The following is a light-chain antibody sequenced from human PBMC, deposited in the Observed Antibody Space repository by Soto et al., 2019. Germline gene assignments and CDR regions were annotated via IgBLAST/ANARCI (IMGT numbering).Light chain of an antibody. CDR1: QGISRY. J-gene: IGKJ1*01. CDR3: QRYNRAPRT. Sequence: DFQMTQSPSSLSSSVGDRVTITCRASQGISRYLAWYQQKPGKVPKLLISAASTLQSGVPSRFSGSGSGTDFTLNISSLQPEDVATYYCQRYNRAPRTFGQGTKVELK. V-gene: IGKV1-27*01. CDR2: AAS.